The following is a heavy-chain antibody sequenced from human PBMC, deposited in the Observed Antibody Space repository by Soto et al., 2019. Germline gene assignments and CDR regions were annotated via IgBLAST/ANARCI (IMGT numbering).Heavy chain of an antibody. V-gene: IGHV5-51*01. J-gene: IGHJ3*02. CDR2: FYPGDSTS. Sequence: GESLNTSCKTSGYSFISYWVAWVRQKPGKGLEWMGTFYPGDSTSTYSPSFQGQVTISVDKSISTAYLHLSSLKASDTAMYYCARIIGYCRNNDCSWTFDIWGQGTTVTVSS. D-gene: IGHD2-2*03. CDR3: ARIIGYCRNNDCSWTFDI. CDR1: GYSFISYW.